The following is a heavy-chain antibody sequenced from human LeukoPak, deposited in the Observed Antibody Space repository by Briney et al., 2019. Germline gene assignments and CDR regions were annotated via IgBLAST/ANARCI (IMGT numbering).Heavy chain of an antibody. V-gene: IGHV1-2*02. CDR3: ARGVWFGELLRWFDP. J-gene: IGHJ5*02. Sequence: GASVKVSCKASGYTFTGYYMHWVRQAPGQGLERMGWINPNSGGTNYAQKFQGRVTMTRDTSISTAYMELSRLRSDDTAVYYCARGVWFGELLRWFDPWGQGTLVTVSS. CDR2: INPNSGGT. CDR1: GYTFTGYY. D-gene: IGHD3-10*01.